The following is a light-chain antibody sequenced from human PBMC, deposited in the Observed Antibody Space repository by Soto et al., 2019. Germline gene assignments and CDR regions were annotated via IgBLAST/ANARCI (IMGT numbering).Light chain of an antibody. Sequence: EIVLTQSPGTLSLSPGERATLSCRASQSVSSSYLAWYQQKPGQAPRLLICGASSRATGIPDRFSGSGSGTDFTLTISRLEPEDFAVYYCQQYGSSPPSTFGPGTKVDIK. J-gene: IGKJ3*01. V-gene: IGKV3-20*01. CDR2: GAS. CDR1: QSVSSSY. CDR3: QQYGSSPPST.